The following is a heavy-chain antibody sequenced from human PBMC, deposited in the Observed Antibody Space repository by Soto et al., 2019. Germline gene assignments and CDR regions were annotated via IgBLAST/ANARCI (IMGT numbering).Heavy chain of an antibody. Sequence: QVQLVQSGAEVKKPGSSVKVSCKASGGTFSSYAISWGRQSPGQGLEWMGGIIPIFGTANYAQKFQGRVTITADESASTAYMELSSLRSEDTAVYYCARTQRDEGVGFKWYFDLWGSGTLVTVSS. CDR1: GGTFSSYA. D-gene: IGHD2-15*01. V-gene: IGHV1-69*01. CDR2: IIPIFGTA. J-gene: IGHJ2*01. CDR3: ARTQRDEGVGFKWYFDL.